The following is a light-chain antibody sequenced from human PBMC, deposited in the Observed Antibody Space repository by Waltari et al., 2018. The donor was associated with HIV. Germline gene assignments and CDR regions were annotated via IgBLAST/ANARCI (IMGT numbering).Light chain of an antibody. J-gene: IGKJ1*01. CDR1: QSFSSSY. CDR2: GAS. CDR3: QQSET. Sequence: EIVLTQSPGTLSLSPGERATLSCRASQSFSSSYLAWYQQKSGQAPRLLIYGASSRATGIPDRFSGSGSGTEFTLTIARLEPEDFTVYYCQQSETFGQGTRVEIK. V-gene: IGKV3-20*01.